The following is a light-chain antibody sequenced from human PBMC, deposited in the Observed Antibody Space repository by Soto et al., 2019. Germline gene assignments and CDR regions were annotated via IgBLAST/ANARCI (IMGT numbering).Light chain of an antibody. CDR3: QQYGSSPWIT. V-gene: IGKV3-20*01. Sequence: EIVLTQSPGTLSLSPGERATLSCRASQSVSSSYLAWSQQKPGQAPRLLIYGASSRATGIPDRFSGSGSGTDFTLTISRLEPEDFAVYYCQQYGSSPWITFGQGTRLEIK. CDR1: QSVSSSY. J-gene: IGKJ5*01. CDR2: GAS.